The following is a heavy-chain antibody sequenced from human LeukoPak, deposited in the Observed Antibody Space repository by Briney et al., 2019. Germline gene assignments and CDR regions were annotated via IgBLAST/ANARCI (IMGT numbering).Heavy chain of an antibody. V-gene: IGHV3-64D*06. CDR2: LSANGGTT. Sequence: GGSLRLSCSASGFIISDYAMHWVRQAPGKGLEYVSALSANGGTTYYAESVKGRFTISRDTSKNTLYLQMSSLRAEDTAMYHCVKDLYKGDSASWYFFHYWGQGTLVTVSS. CDR1: GFIISDYA. CDR3: VKDLYKGDSASWYFFHY. J-gene: IGHJ4*02. D-gene: IGHD2-2*01.